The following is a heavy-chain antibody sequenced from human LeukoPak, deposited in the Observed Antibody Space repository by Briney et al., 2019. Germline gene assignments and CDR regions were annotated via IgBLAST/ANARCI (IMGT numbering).Heavy chain of an antibody. CDR2: ISSSSSSYI. J-gene: IGHJ4*02. Sequence: GGSLRLSCAASGFTFSSYSMNWVRQAPGKGLEWVSSISSSSSSYIYYADSVKGRFTISRDNAKNSLYLQMNSLRAEDTAVYYCARDSRKSGSGYYGGGTHERDYWGQGTLVTVSS. CDR1: GFTFSSYS. V-gene: IGHV3-21*01. CDR3: ARDSRKSGSGYYGGGTHERDY. D-gene: IGHD3-22*01.